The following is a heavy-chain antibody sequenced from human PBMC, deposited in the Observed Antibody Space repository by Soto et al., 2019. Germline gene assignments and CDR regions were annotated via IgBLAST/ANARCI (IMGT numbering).Heavy chain of an antibody. CDR1: GYVFTSFG. V-gene: IGHV1-18*04. J-gene: IGHJ4*02. CDR3: VRRMFYDFWNPYYYFDN. Sequence: QVQLVQSGAEVTQPGASVKVSCKTSGYVFTSFGISWVRQAPGQGLEWMGWVRPYNGDTKYAEKFQGRVTMTSDTSTTTGYMELRGLRSDETAVYYCVRRMFYDFWNPYYYFDNWGQGTQVTVSS. CDR2: VRPYNGDT. D-gene: IGHD3-10*01.